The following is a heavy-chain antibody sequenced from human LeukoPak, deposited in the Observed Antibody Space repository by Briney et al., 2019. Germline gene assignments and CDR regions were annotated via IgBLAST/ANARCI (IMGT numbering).Heavy chain of an antibody. CDR2: ISSSGSTI. CDR1: GFTFSDYY. CDR3: ARVYGSGSYSDAFDI. V-gene: IGHV3-11*01. D-gene: IGHD3-10*01. J-gene: IGHJ3*02. Sequence: GGSLRLSCAASGFTFSDYYMSWIRQAPGKGLEWVSYISSSGSTIYYADSVKGRFTISRDNAKNSLYLQMNSLRAEDTAVYYCARVYGSGSYSDAFDIWGQGTMVTVSS.